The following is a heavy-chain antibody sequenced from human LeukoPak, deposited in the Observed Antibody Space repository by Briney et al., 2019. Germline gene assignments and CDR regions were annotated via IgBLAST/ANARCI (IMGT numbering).Heavy chain of an antibody. CDR1: GYTFTGYY. D-gene: IGHD2-2*01. V-gene: IGHV1-2*02. Sequence: ASVKVSCKASGYTFTGYYIHWVRQAPGQGLEWMGWINPNSGGTNYAQKFQGRVTMTRDTSISTAYMELSRLRSDGTAVYYCARAFLVPAAIWFDPWGQGTLVTVSS. CDR3: ARAFLVPAAIWFDP. J-gene: IGHJ5*02. CDR2: INPNSGGT.